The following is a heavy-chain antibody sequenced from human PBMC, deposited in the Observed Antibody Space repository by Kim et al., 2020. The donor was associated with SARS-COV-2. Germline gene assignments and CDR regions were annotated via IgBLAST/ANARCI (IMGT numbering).Heavy chain of an antibody. J-gene: IGHJ4*01. CDR1: GGSFSGYY. D-gene: IGHD1-26*01. CDR2: INHSGST. V-gene: IGHV4-34*01. CDR3: ARSRGGYSGSYYYFDY. Sequence: SETLSLTCAVYGGSFSGYYWSWIRQPPGKGLEWIGEINHSGSTNYNPSLKSRVTISVDTSKNQFSLKLSSVTAADTAVYYCARSRGGYSGSYYYFDYWG.